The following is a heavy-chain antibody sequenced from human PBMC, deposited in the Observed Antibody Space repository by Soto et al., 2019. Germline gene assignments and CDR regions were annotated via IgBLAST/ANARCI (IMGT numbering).Heavy chain of an antibody. CDR1: GYTFTGYY. CDR3: ARLSSMIVVSYYFDY. J-gene: IGHJ4*02. CDR2: INPNSGGT. V-gene: IGHV1-2*02. D-gene: IGHD3-22*01. Sequence: ASVKVSCKASGYTFTGYYMHWVRQAPGQGPEWMGWINPNSGGTNYAQKFQGRVTMTRDTSISTAYMELSRLRSDDTAVYYCARLSSMIVVSYYFDYWGQGTLVTVSS.